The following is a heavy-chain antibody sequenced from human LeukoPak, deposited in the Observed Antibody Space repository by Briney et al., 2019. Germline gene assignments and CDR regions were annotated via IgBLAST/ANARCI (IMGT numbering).Heavy chain of an antibody. J-gene: IGHJ4*02. V-gene: IGHV3-23*01. CDR1: GFTVSSNY. CDR2: ISGSGGST. Sequence: TGGSLRLSCAASGFTVSSNYMSWVRQAPGKGLEWVSAISGSGGSTYYADSVKGRFTISRDNSKNTLYLQMNSLRAEDTAVYYCAKVHDRSYPYFDYWGQGTLVTVSS. D-gene: IGHD1-26*01. CDR3: AKVHDRSYPYFDY.